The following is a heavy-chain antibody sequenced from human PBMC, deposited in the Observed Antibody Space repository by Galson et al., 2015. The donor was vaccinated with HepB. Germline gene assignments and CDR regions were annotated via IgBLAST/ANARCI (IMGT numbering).Heavy chain of an antibody. CDR1: GFTFSSYS. V-gene: IGHV3-21*01. CDR3: ARGGDWYFDL. CDR2: ISSSSSYI. J-gene: IGHJ2*01. Sequence: SLRLSCAASGFTFSSYSMNWVRQAPGKELEWVSSISSSSSYIYYADSVKGRFTISRDNAKNSLYLQMNSLRAEDTAVYYCARGGDWYFDLWGRGTLVTVSS.